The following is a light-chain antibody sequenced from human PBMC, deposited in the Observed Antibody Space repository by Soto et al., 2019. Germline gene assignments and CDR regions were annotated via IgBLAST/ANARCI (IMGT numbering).Light chain of an antibody. CDR2: DVT. Sequence: QSVLTQPASLSGSPGQSITISCTGTSNDIGAYNYVSWYQQHPGKAPKLMIFDVTDRPSGASNRFSGSKSGNTASLTISGLQAEDEADYYCASPTTSNSDVFATGTKVTVL. CDR1: SNDIGAYNY. CDR3: ASPTTSNSDV. V-gene: IGLV2-14*01. J-gene: IGLJ1*01.